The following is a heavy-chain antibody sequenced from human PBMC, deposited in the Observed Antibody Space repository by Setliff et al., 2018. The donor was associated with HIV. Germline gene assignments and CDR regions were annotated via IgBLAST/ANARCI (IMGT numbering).Heavy chain of an antibody. D-gene: IGHD3-22*01. Sequence: SETLSLTCTVSGYFISSGYYWGWIRQPRGKGLEWIGNIYRSGSTHYTPSLKSRVTISVDTSKNQFSLKLTSVTAADTAVYYCARDRPGGSGYYYYYYGMDVWGQGTTVTVSS. J-gene: IGHJ6*02. CDR2: IYRSGST. V-gene: IGHV4-38-2*02. CDR1: GYFISSGYY. CDR3: ARDRPGGSGYYYYYYGMDV.